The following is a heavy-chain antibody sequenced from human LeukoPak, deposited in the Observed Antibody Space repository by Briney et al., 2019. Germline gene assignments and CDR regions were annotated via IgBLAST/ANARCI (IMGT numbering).Heavy chain of an antibody. J-gene: IGHJ4*02. CDR1: GFTFSSHG. CDR2: IWYDGSKK. Sequence: GGSLTLFCAASGFTFSSHGMYWVRQAPGKGREWLAIIWYDGSKKYYVDSVKGRFTISRDNSKNTLYLQMNSLRAEDTAVYYSVRDRYSYLFYYWGQGTLVTVSS. CDR3: VRDRYSYLFYY. V-gene: IGHV3-33*07. D-gene: IGHD5-18*01.